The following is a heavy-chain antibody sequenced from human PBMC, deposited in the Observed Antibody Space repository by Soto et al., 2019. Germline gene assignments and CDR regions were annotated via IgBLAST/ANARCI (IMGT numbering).Heavy chain of an antibody. J-gene: IGHJ5*02. CDR2: IVVASGDT. Sequence: QMQLVQSGPEVKKPGTSVKVSCKGSGYTFTNSAVQWVRQARGQRLEWMGWIVVASGDTKYAQKFQERVAFTRDVSTNTAYMELSSLKSEDTAVYYCAAYVGYLWGQGTLVTVSS. CDR1: GYTFTNSA. CDR3: AAYVGYL. V-gene: IGHV1-58*01. D-gene: IGHD1-26*01.